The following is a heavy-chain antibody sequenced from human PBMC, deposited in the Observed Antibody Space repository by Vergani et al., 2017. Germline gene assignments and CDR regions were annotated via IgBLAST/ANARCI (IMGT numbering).Heavy chain of an antibody. V-gene: IGHV3-74*01. CDR3: VRSRCSGPCLMSNWFDS. Sequence: EVQLVESGGGLIHPGGSLRLSCEGSGFSFSGYWMHWVRQSPEKGLVWVSRIKSDGSITTYADSVKGRFTISRDNAKNTLYLEMNRLIGDDTAIYYCVRSRCSGPCLMSNWFDSWGQGTLVTVSS. CDR2: IKSDGSIT. D-gene: IGHD5-12*01. J-gene: IGHJ5*01. CDR1: GFSFSGYW.